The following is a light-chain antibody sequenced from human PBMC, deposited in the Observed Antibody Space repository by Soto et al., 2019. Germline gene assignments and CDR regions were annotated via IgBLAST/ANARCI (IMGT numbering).Light chain of an antibody. J-gene: IGKJ3*01. V-gene: IGKV3-20*01. CDR3: QQYGTSRVT. Sequence: VLTQSPGTLSLSPGERATLSCRASQSINNNLAWYQHKPGQAPRLLIYSASSRAAGIPDRFSGSGSRTDFTLTISRLEPEDFAVYYCQQYGTSRVTFGPGTKVDIK. CDR2: SAS. CDR1: QSINNN.